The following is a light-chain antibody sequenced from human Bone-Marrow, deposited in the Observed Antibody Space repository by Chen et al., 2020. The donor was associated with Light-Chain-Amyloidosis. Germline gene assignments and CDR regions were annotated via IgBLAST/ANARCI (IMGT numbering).Light chain of an antibody. CDR1: SSYVGSYNL. V-gene: IGLV2-23*03. CDR2: EGS. CDR3: CSYAGSSTFLWV. J-gene: IGLJ3*02. Sequence: QSALTQPASVSVSPGQSITIACTGTSSYVGSYNLVSWYQQHPGKAPKLMIYEGSKRPSGVSNRFSVSKSGNTASLTISGLQADDEADYYCCSYAGSSTFLWVFGGGTKLTVL.